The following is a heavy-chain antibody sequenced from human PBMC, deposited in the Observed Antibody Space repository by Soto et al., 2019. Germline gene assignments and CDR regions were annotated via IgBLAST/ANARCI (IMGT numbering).Heavy chain of an antibody. CDR2: ISGSGGST. Sequence: PWGSLRLSCAASGFTFSSYAMSWVRQAPGKGLEWVSAISGSGGSTYYADSVKGRFTISRDNSKNTLYLQMNSLRAEDTAVYYCARGPGLFSVLTGYYDYWGQGTLVTVSS. V-gene: IGHV3-23*01. CDR1: GFTFSSYA. D-gene: IGHD3-9*01. CDR3: ARGPGLFSVLTGYYDY. J-gene: IGHJ4*02.